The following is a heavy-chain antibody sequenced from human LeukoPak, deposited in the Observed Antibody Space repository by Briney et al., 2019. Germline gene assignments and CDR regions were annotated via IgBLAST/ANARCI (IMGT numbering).Heavy chain of an antibody. CDR3: ARVGTVLDGGY. Sequence: SETLSLTCTVSGGSISSYYWSWIRQPPGKGLEWIGYIYYSGGTNYNPSLKSRVTISVDTSKKQFSLKLSSVTAADTAVYYCARVGTVLDGGYWGQGTLVTVSS. D-gene: IGHD1-7*01. V-gene: IGHV4-59*01. CDR1: GGSISSYY. CDR2: IYYSGGT. J-gene: IGHJ4*02.